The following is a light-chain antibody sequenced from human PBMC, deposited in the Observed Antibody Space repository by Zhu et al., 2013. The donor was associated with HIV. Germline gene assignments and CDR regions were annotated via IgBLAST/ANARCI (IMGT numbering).Light chain of an antibody. V-gene: IGKV3-15*01. CDR2: DAS. J-gene: IGKJ4*01. CDR1: HSVGSS. Sequence: EIVLTQSPVTLSLSPGERAALSCRASHSVGSSLAWYQQKPGQPPSLLIHDASTRAAGVPARFSGSGSATEFTLTISSLQSEDFAVYFCQQYKQWPPFVTFGGGPGWRSN. CDR3: QQYKQWPPFVT.